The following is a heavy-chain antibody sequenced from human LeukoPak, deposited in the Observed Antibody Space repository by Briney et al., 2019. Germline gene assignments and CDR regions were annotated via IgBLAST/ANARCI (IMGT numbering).Heavy chain of an antibody. CDR1: GFTFSSYE. J-gene: IGHJ4*02. V-gene: IGHV3-48*03. D-gene: IGHD6-6*01. Sequence: GGSLRLSCAASGFTFSSYEMNWVRQASGKGLEWVSYISSSGSTIYYADSVKGRFTISRDNAKNSLYLQMNSLRAEDTAVYYCARSIAARPGYFDYWGQGTLVTVSS. CDR2: ISSSGSTI. CDR3: ARSIAARPGYFDY.